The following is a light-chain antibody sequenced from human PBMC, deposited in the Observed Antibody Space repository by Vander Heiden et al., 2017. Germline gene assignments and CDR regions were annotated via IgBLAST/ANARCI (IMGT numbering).Light chain of an antibody. Sequence: PPSYPSATSGASVRLTRMLRIGISVGDFWLRWYQQTPGNPPRFLLYSHSDSNKDQGSGVPSRFSGSNDASANAVILRSSGLQPEDDADYYCGTCHINAKTQVFGGGTKLTVL. CDR2: SHSDSNK. CDR1: IGISVGDFW. V-gene: IGLV5-52*01. CDR3: GTCHINAKTQV. J-gene: IGLJ3*02.